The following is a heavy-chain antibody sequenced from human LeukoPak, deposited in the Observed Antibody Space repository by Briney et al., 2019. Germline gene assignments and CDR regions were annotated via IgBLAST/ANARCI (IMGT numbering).Heavy chain of an antibody. CDR3: ASLRGSGTYYNGYYYMDV. V-gene: IGHV1-18*01. D-gene: IGHD3-10*01. J-gene: IGHJ6*03. CDR1: SYIITTYG. CDR2: ISAYYGST. Sequence: GASVKVSCKASSYIITTYGVSWVRQAPGQGLEWMGWISAYYGSTNYPQKLQGRVTMTTDTSTSTAYMELRSLRSDDTAVYYCASLRGSGTYYNGYYYMDVWGKGTTVTVSS.